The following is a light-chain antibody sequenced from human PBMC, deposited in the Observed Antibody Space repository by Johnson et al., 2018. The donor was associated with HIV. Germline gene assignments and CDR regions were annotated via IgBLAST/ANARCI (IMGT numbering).Light chain of an antibody. J-gene: IGLJ1*01. Sequence: QSVLTQPPSVSAAPGQKVTISCSGSSSNIGNNYISWYQQLPGTAPKLLIYDNNKRPSGIPDRFSGSKSGTSATLGITGLQTGDEAEYYCETWDSSLKVFGTGTKVTVL. CDR1: SSNIGNNY. CDR2: DNN. CDR3: ETWDSSLKV. V-gene: IGLV1-51*01.